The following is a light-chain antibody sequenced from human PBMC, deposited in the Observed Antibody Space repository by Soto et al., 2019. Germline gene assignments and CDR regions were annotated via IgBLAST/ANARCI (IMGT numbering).Light chain of an antibody. CDR3: QQYGSSPMT. CDR2: AAS. Sequence: EIVLTQSPGTLSLSPGDRATLSCRASQRLSTSYLAWYQQRPGQAPRLIIYAASTRATGIPDRFSGSGSGTDFTLTISRLEPEDFAVYYCQQYGSSPMTFGQGTKVDIK. J-gene: IGKJ1*01. CDR1: QRLSTSY. V-gene: IGKV3-20*01.